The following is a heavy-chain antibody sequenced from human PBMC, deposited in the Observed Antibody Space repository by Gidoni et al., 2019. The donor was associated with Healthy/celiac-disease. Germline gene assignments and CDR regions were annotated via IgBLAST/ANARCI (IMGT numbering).Heavy chain of an antibody. V-gene: IGHV1-58*01. J-gene: IGHJ3*02. CDR1: GFTFTSSA. D-gene: IGHD3-22*01. Sequence: QMQLVQSGPEVKKPGTSVKVSCKASGFTFTSSAVQWVRQARGQRLEWIGWIVVGSGNTNYEQKFQERVTITRDMSTSTAYMELSSLRSEDTAVYYCAARDSFGAFDIWGQGTMVTVSS. CDR2: IVVGSGNT. CDR3: AARDSFGAFDI.